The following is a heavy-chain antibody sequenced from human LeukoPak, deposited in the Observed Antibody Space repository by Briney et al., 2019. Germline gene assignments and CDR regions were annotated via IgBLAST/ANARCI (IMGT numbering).Heavy chain of an antibody. CDR1: GFTFSDHD. CDR2: TRTKANSYTT. D-gene: IGHD1-26*01. CDR3: ARVGRYFDAFDI. V-gene: IGHV3-72*01. J-gene: IGHJ3*02. Sequence: GRSLRLSCAASGFTFSDHDMDWVPQAPGKGLDWVGCTRTKANSYTTEYGASVKGRFSISRDDSKNSLYLQMNSLKTEDTAVYYCARVGRYFDAFDIWGQGTMVTVSS.